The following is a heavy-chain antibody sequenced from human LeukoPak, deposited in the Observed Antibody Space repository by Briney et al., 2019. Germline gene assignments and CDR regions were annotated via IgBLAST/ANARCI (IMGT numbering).Heavy chain of an antibody. V-gene: IGHV1-69*06. Sequence: ASVKVSCKASGGTFSSYAISWVQQAPGQGLEWMGGIIPIFGTANYAQKFQGRVTITADKSTSTAYMELSSLRSEDTAVYYCARPVYYDILTGYSGRNWFDPWGQGTLVTVSS. CDR1: GGTFSSYA. CDR3: ARPVYYDILTGYSGRNWFDP. CDR2: IIPIFGTA. D-gene: IGHD3-9*01. J-gene: IGHJ5*02.